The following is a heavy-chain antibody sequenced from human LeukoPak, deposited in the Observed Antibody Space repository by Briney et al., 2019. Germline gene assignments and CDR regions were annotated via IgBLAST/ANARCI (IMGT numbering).Heavy chain of an antibody. CDR2: IIPIFGTA. J-gene: IGHJ3*02. D-gene: IGHD3-22*01. CDR1: GGTFSSYA. V-gene: IGHV1-69*01. CDR3: ATFVPDSDSSDFYIHAFHI. Sequence: GSSVKVSCKASGGTFSSYAISWVRQAPGQGLEWMGGIIPIFGTANYAQKFQGRVTITADESTSTAYMELTSLRPEDTAVYFCATFVPDSDSSDFYIHAFHIWGRGTMVTVSS.